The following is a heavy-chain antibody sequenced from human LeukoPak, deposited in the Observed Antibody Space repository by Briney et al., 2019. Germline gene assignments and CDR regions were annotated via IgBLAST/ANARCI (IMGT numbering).Heavy chain of an antibody. CDR1: GGSFSGYY. J-gene: IGHJ1*01. Sequence: SETLSLTCAVYGGSFSGYYWSWIRQPPGKGLEWIGEINHSGSSNYNPSLKSRVTISVDTSKNQFSLKLSSVTAADTAVCYCARGEGGDYYFQHWGQGTLVTVSS. CDR2: INHSGSS. V-gene: IGHV4-34*01. CDR3: ARGEGGDYYFQH. D-gene: IGHD4-17*01.